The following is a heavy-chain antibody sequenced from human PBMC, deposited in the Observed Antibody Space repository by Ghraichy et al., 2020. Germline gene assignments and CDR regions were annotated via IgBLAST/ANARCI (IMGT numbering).Heavy chain of an antibody. CDR2: ISGSGSST. D-gene: IGHD6-13*01. CDR1: GFTFNNYV. J-gene: IGHJ5*02. Sequence: GGSLRLSCAASGFTFNNYVMTWVRQAPGKGLEWVSGISGSGSSTYYAESVKGRFTISRDNSKNTLYLQMNSLRVEDTALYFCAKGRYSSSTNLFDPWGQGTLVTVSS. V-gene: IGHV3-23*01. CDR3: AKGRYSSSTNLFDP.